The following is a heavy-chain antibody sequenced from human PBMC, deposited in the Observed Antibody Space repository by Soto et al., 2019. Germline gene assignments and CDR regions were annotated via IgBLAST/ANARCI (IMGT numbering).Heavy chain of an antibody. CDR3: AHAYGGRSLY. CDR2: IYWDDSK. J-gene: IGHJ4*02. CDR1: GFSLTTDRVG. Sequence: QITLKESGPTLVKPTQTLTLTCTFSGFSLTTDRVGVGWIRQPPGEALEWLAVIYWDDSKTYRPSLESRLTXTXXXXXXXXXXXXXNXXXLDTATYXCAHAYGGRSLYWGQGTLVTVSS. D-gene: IGHD1-26*01. V-gene: IGHV2-5*02.